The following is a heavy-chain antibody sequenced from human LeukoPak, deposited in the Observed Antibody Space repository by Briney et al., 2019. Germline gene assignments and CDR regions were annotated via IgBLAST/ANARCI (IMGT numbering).Heavy chain of an antibody. J-gene: IGHJ6*03. CDR2: IYYSGNT. V-gene: IGHV4-39*07. D-gene: IGHD5-24*01. Sequence: PSETLSLTCTVSGVSISSTSNQWGWIRQPPGKGLEWIGSIYYSGNTHYNPSLKSRVTISVDTSKNQFSLRLRSVTAADTAVYYCARAINGLIILYYFYYMDVWGKGTTVTVSS. CDR1: GVSISSTSNQ. CDR3: ARAINGLIILYYFYYMDV.